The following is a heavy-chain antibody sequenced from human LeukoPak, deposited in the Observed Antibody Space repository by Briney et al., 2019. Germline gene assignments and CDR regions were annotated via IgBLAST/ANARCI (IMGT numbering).Heavy chain of an antibody. CDR2: IYPDDSNT. J-gene: IGHJ6*03. V-gene: IGHV5-51*01. D-gene: IGHD6-13*01. CDR1: GYSFTSYW. Sequence: GESLKISCQGSGYSFTSYWIGWVRQMPGQGLEWMGIIYPDDSNTIYGPSFQGQVTISADKSINTAYLEWSSLKASDTAIYYCARQGAAGKYYYYYMDVWGKGTTVTVSS. CDR3: ARQGAAGKYYYYYMDV.